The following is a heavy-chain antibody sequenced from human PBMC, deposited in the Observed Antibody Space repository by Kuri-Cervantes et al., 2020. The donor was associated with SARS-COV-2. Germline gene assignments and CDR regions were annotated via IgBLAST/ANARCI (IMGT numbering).Heavy chain of an antibody. D-gene: IGHD3-3*01. Sequence: SETLSLTCTVSGDSITTSPYYWAWVRQPPGKVLEWIGSFYYGGSTYYNPSLKSRVTISVGTSKNQFSLKLSSVTAADTAVYYCAMTVHDFWSGEFDYWGQGTLVTVSS. CDR2: FYYGGST. CDR1: GDSITTSPYY. J-gene: IGHJ4*02. CDR3: AMTVHDFWSGEFDY. V-gene: IGHV4-39*07.